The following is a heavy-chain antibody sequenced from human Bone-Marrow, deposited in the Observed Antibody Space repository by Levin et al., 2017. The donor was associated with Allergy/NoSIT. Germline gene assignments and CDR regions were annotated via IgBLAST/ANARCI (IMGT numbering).Heavy chain of an antibody. CDR1: GFSVSSNS. V-gene: IGHV3-53*01. J-gene: IGHJ2*01. Sequence: GESLKISCAVSGFSVSSNSMSWVRHTPGKGLEWVSTKDIIGTTYYADSVRGRFTIARDTSKNMVYLQMNNLRPEDTAIYYCAKSPATRNWYFDLWGRGTLVTVSS. D-gene: IGHD1-1*01. CDR2: KDIIGTT. CDR3: AKSPATRNWYFDL.